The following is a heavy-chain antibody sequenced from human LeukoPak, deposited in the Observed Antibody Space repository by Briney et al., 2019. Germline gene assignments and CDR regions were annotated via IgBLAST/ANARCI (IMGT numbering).Heavy chain of an antibody. V-gene: IGHV3-23*01. J-gene: IGHJ4*02. CDR1: GFTFSNYA. Sequence: GGSLRLSCAASGFTFSNYAMGWVRQAPGKGLEWVSGISGSDYAYYTDSVKGRLTISRDNSKNTLYLQMNTLRAEDTAVYYCAKGVRYLDWWILDYWGQGTLVPVSS. CDR2: ISGSDYA. CDR3: AKGVRYLDWWILDY. D-gene: IGHD3-9*01.